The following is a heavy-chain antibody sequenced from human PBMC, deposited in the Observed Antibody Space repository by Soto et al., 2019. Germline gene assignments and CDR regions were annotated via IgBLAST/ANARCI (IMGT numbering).Heavy chain of an antibody. CDR2: ISYDGSNK. V-gene: IGHV3-30*18. CDR3: AKDLVAYSSSWYDLDY. CDR1: GFTFSSYG. Sequence: GGSLRLSCAASGFTFSSYGMHWVRQAPGKGLEWVAVISYDGSNKYYADSVKGRFTISRDNSKNTLYLQMNSLRAEDTAVYYCAKDLVAYSSSWYDLDYWGQGT. J-gene: IGHJ4*02. D-gene: IGHD6-13*01.